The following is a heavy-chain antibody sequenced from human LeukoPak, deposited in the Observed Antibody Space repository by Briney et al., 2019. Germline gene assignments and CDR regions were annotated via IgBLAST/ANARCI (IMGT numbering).Heavy chain of an antibody. CDR2: ISGSGGST. CDR3: AKGALYYYDSSGHYHDY. J-gene: IGHJ4*02. CDR1: RLTFSSYA. Sequence: PGRSLRLSLAASRLTFSSYAMRWLRQAPGKGLEWVSAISGSGGSTYYADSVKGRFTISRDNSKNTLYLQMNSLRAEDTAVYYCAKGALYYYDSSGHYHDYWGQGTLVTVSS. D-gene: IGHD3-22*01. V-gene: IGHV3-23*01.